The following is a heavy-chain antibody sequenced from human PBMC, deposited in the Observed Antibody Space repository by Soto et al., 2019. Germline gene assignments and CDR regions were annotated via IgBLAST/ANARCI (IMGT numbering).Heavy chain of an antibody. J-gene: IGHJ6*02. CDR2: ISYDGSNK. V-gene: IGHV3-30*18. CDR3: AKAETGGRRYCSSTSCQEDYYYYYGMDV. D-gene: IGHD2-2*01. Sequence: GGSLRLSCAASGFTFSSYGMHWVRQAPGKGLEWVAVISYDGSNKYYADSVKGRFTISRDNSKNTLYLQMNSLRAEDTAVYYCAKAETGGRRYCSSTSCQEDYYYYYGMDVWGQGTTVTVSS. CDR1: GFTFSSYG.